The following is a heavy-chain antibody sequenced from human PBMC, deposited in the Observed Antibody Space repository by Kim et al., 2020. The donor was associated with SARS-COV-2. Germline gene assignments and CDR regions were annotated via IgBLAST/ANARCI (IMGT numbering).Heavy chain of an antibody. CDR3: ARDARAQRGTDGFDY. J-gene: IGHJ4*02. CDR2: INQDGSEK. D-gene: IGHD7-27*01. V-gene: IGHV3-7*01. Sequence: GGSLRLSCAASGFTFNSYGMSWVRQAPGKGLEWVANINQDGSEKKYVDSVKGRFTISRDNAKNSVYLQMNSLRVEDSAVYYCARDARAQRGTDGFDYWGQGTLVTVSS. CDR1: GFTFNSYG.